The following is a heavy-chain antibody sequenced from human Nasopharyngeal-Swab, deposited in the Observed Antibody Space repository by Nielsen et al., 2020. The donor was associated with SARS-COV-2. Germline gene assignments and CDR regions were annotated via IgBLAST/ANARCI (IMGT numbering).Heavy chain of an antibody. V-gene: IGHV4-59*08. Sequence: SETLSPTFTASGASISSYYWSWIRQPPGKGLEWIGYIYYSGSTNYNPSLKSRVTISVDTSKNQFSLKLSSVTAADTAVYYCARQPRDYYDSSGYPPAFGYWGQGTLVTVSS. J-gene: IGHJ4*02. D-gene: IGHD3-22*01. CDR2: IYYSGST. CDR3: ARQPRDYYDSSGYPPAFGY. CDR1: GASISSYY.